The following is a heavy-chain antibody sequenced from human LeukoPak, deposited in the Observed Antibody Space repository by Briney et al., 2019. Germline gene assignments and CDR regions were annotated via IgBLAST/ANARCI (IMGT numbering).Heavy chain of an antibody. V-gene: IGHV3-74*01. D-gene: IGHD6-19*01. CDR3: ARDGSGWY. CDR1: GFTFSSYW. Sequence: GGSLRLSCAASGFTFSSYWMHWVRQAPGKGLVWVSSINSDGSRTSYADSVKGRFTISRDNAKNTLYLQMNSLRAEDTAVYYCARDGSGWYWGQGTLVTVSS. J-gene: IGHJ4*02. CDR2: INSDGSRT.